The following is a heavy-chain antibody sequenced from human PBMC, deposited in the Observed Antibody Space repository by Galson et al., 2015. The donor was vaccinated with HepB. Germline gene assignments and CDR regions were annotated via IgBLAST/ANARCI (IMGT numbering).Heavy chain of an antibody. CDR2: ISYDGSNK. D-gene: IGHD6-19*01. CDR1: GFTFSSYA. J-gene: IGHJ4*02. V-gene: IGHV3-30-3*01. CDR3: ARDVRREGIAVARFDY. Sequence: SLRLSCAASGFTFSSYAMHWVRQAPGKGLEWVAVISYDGSNKYYADSVKGRFTISRDNSKNTLYLQMNSLRAEDTAVYYCARDVRREGIAVARFDYWGQGTLVPVSS.